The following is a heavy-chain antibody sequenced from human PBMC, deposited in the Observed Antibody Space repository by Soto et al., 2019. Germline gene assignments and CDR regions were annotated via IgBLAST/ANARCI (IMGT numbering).Heavy chain of an antibody. Sequence: GGSLRLSCAASGFTFSSYGMHWVRQAPGKGLEWVAVISYDGSNKYYADSVKGRFTISRDNSKNTLYLQMNSLRAEDTAVYYCAKDLYWGSYRFSSLGLDYWGQGTLVTVSS. CDR3: AKDLYWGSYRFSSLGLDY. D-gene: IGHD3-16*02. J-gene: IGHJ4*02. CDR1: GFTFSSYG. CDR2: ISYDGSNK. V-gene: IGHV3-30*18.